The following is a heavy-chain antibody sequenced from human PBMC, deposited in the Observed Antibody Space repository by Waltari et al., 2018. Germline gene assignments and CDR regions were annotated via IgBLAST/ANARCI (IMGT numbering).Heavy chain of an antibody. D-gene: IGHD2-15*01. V-gene: IGHV4-34*01. CDR1: GASFNGYY. Sequence: QVQLQQWGAGLMKPSETLSLTCAVDGASFNGYYWTWVRQPPGKGLEWIGEINDSGNTNYNPSLKTRVSMSVDTSKNQFSLKLTSVTAADTAVYYCARHGRIRAVALIDSWGQGTLVTVSS. J-gene: IGHJ4*02. CDR3: ARHGRIRAVALIDS. CDR2: INDSGNT.